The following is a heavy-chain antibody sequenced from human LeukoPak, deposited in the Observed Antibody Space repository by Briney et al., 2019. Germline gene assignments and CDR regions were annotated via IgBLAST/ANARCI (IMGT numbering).Heavy chain of an antibody. J-gene: IGHJ3*01. CDR3: AKDLRGRPTPAFLEGTFDL. CDR2: IHYDGSNK. Sequence: AGGSLTLSCVASGFIFSDYDMHWVRQAPGKGLEWVAFIHYDGSNKYYPGSVMGQFIISRDNSKSTLYLQMNSLRTEDTAVYYCAKDLRGRPTPAFLEGTFDLWGHGTMVIVSS. D-gene: IGHD3-3*01. CDR1: GFIFSDYD. V-gene: IGHV3-30*02.